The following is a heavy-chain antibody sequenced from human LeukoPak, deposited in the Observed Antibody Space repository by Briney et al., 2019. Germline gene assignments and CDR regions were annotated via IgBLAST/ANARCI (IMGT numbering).Heavy chain of an antibody. Sequence: GGSLRLSCAASGFTFSSYSMNWVRQAPGKGLEWASYISSASNTIYYADSVKGRFTISRDNAKNSLYLQMNSLRAEDTAMYYCAGDGWFGDYNWFDPWGQGTLVTVSS. V-gene: IGHV3-48*01. CDR3: AGDGWFGDYNWFDP. D-gene: IGHD3-10*01. J-gene: IGHJ5*02. CDR1: GFTFSSYS. CDR2: ISSASNTI.